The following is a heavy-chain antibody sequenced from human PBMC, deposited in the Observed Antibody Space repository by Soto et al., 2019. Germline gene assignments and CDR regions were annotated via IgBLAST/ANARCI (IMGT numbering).Heavy chain of an antibody. CDR3: ARQLITTWGALDI. J-gene: IGHJ3*02. Sequence: GESLKISCKGSGYNYAAYWIAWVRQMPGKGLEWMGIIYPADSDARYNPSFQGQVTISVDKTINTAYLQWSSLKASDTAIYYCARQLITTWGALDICGQGTMLTVSS. CDR1: GYNYAAYW. V-gene: IGHV5-51*01. CDR2: IYPADSDA. D-gene: IGHD3-3*01.